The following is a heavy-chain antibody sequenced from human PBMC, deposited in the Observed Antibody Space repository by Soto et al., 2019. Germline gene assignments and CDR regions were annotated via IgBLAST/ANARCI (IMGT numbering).Heavy chain of an antibody. V-gene: IGHV5-10-1*01. CDR3: ARLDSNYPTYFDY. J-gene: IGHJ4*02. Sequence: PGESLKISCKCSGYSFTSYWISWVRQMPGKGLEWMGRIDPSDSYTNYSPSFQGHVTISADKSISTAYLQWSSLKASDTAIYYCARLDSNYPTYFDYWGQGTLVTVSS. CDR2: IDPSDSYT. CDR1: GYSFTSYW. D-gene: IGHD1-1*01.